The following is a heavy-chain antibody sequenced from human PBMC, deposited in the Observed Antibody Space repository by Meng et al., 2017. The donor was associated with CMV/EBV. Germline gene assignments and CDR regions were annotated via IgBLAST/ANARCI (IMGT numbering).Heavy chain of an antibody. CDR2: IYYSGST. J-gene: IGHJ6*02. V-gene: IGHV4-61*01. CDR1: GGSVSSGSYY. D-gene: IGHD6-13*01. Sequence: SETLSLTCTVSGGSVSSGSYYWSWIRQPPGKGLEWIGYIYYSGSTNYNPSLKSRVTISVDTSKNQFSLKLSSVTAADTAVYYCARDSQTPGIAAVGPVDYYYGMDVRGQGTTVTVSS. CDR3: ARDSQTPGIAAVGPVDYYYGMDV.